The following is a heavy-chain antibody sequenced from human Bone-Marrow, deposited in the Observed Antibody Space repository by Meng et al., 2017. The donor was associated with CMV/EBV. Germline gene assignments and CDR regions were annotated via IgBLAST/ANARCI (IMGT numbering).Heavy chain of an antibody. J-gene: IGHJ6*02. CDR1: GFTFSGSA. Sequence: GESLKISCAASGFTFSGSAMHWVRQASGKGLEWVGRIRSKANSYATAYAASVKGRFTISRDDSKNTAYLQMNSLKTEDTAVYYCIIGLERLSPYYYYGMDVWGQGTMVTVSS. D-gene: IGHD1-1*01. CDR3: IIGLERLSPYYYYGMDV. V-gene: IGHV3-73*01. CDR2: IRSKANSYAT.